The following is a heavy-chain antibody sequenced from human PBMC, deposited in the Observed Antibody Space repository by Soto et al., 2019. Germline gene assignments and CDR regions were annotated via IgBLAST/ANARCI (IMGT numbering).Heavy chain of an antibody. CDR3: ARSNPINYAVFDV. CDR1: GYTFSDFD. Sequence: QAHLEQSGAELKRPGASVKVSCKASGYTFSDFDINWLRQASGQGPEWMGWMNSKSGDTVFPQRFRGKFNMTRDTSLSSAYMEVGRLTSHDTAIYYCARSNPINYAVFDVWGQGTPVAVS. J-gene: IGHJ6*02. D-gene: IGHD3-16*01. V-gene: IGHV1-8*01. CDR2: MNSKSGDT.